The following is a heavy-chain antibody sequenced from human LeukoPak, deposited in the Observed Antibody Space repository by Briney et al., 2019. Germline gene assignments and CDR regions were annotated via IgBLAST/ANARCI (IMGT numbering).Heavy chain of an antibody. CDR1: GGSISSPSYY. CDR3: ARGDYGDYFDY. V-gene: IGHV4-39*07. CDR2: VYYSGST. D-gene: IGHD4-17*01. Sequence: SETLSLTCTVSGGSISSPSYYWGWIRQPPGKGLEWIGSVYYSGSTYYNPSLKSRVSISVDTSKNQFSLKLSSVTAADTAVYYCARGDYGDYFDYWSQGTLVTVSS. J-gene: IGHJ4*02.